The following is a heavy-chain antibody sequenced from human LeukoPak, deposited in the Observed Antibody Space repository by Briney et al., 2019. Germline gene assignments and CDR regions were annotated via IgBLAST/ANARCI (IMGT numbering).Heavy chain of an antibody. Sequence: RASVTVSCTASGYTFTSYDINWVRRAPGQGLEWMGWMNPNSGNTGYAQKFQGRVTITRNTSISTAYMELSSLRSEDTAVYYCARGNSAAGDDYGGRGTRVSVS. V-gene: IGHV1-8*03. CDR1: GYTFTSYD. CDR2: MNPNSGNT. CDR3: ARGNSAAGDDY. D-gene: IGHD6-13*01. J-gene: IGHJ4*02.